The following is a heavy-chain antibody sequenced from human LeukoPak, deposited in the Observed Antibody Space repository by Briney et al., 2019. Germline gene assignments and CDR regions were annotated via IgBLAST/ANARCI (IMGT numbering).Heavy chain of an antibody. D-gene: IGHD3-22*01. J-gene: IGHJ6*03. CDR2: MNPSGST. CDR3: ARGRQDVTMIVVVMTAVSYYLDV. Sequence: SETLSLTCAVYGGSFSGYYWTWIRQTPEKGLEWIGEMNPSGSTNYNPSLKSRVTISVDTSKNQFSLELSSVTAADTAVYYCARGRQDVTMIVVVMTAVSYYLDVWGKGTTVTVS. V-gene: IGHV4-34*01. CDR1: GGSFSGYY.